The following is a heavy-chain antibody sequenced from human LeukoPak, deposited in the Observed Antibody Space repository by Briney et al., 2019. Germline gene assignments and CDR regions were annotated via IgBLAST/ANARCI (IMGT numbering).Heavy chain of an antibody. CDR1: GFSFNNAW. V-gene: IGHV3-15*01. D-gene: IGHD3-10*01. Sequence: GGSLRLSCAASGFSFNNAWMSWVRQAPGEGLEWVGRIKDKSYGETTDYAAPVKGRFIISRDDSKNTLYLQMNSLKTEDTAVYYCTTDPPGAFDYWGQGALVTVSS. J-gene: IGHJ4*02. CDR2: IKDKSYGETT. CDR3: TTDPPGAFDY.